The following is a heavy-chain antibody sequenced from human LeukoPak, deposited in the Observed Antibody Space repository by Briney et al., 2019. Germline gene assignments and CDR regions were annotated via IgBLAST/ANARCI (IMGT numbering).Heavy chain of an antibody. D-gene: IGHD2-15*01. CDR1: GYTFTSYG. CDR3: ARDGYCSGGSCYSYNSFDP. V-gene: IGHV1-18*01. J-gene: IGHJ5*02. CDR2: ISAYNGNT. Sequence: ASVKVSCKASGYTFTSYGISWVRQAPGQGLEWMGWISAYNGNTNYAQKLQGRVTMTTDTSTSTAYMELRSLRSDDTAVYYCARDGYCSGGSCYSYNSFDPWGQGTLVTVSS.